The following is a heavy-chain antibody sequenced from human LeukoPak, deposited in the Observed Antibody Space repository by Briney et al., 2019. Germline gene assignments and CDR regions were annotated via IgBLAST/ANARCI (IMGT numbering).Heavy chain of an antibody. Sequence: GGSLRLSCAASGLTFSGYWMTWVRHAPGKGLEYVVNIKEDGSEKYYVDSVKGRFTISRDNTKNSLYLQMSSLRGDDTAVYYCVRDCGFHTFDYWGQGTLVTVSS. V-gene: IGHV3-7*05. CDR3: VRDCGFHTFDY. CDR1: GLTFSGYW. J-gene: IGHJ4*02. D-gene: IGHD2-21*01. CDR2: IKEDGSEK.